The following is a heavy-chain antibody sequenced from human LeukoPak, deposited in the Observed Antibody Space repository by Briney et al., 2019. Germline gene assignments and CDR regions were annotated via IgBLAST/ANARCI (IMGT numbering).Heavy chain of an antibody. CDR3: ARDSALAQAVMFDY. CDR1: GGSLSPYY. Sequence: SETLSLTCTVSGGSLSPYYWSWIRQPPGKGLEWIGYVFYTGSPNYNPSLKSRVSMPVDTSKNQFSVKLNSVTAADTAVYFCARDSALAQAVMFDYWGQGTLVTVSS. J-gene: IGHJ4*02. D-gene: IGHD6-19*01. V-gene: IGHV4-59*01. CDR2: VFYTGSP.